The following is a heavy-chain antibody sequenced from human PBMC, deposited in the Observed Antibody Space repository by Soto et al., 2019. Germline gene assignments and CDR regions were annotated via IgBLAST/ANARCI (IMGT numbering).Heavy chain of an antibody. J-gene: IGHJ4*02. CDR1: GYTFTSYA. CDR2: INPSDGNR. Sequence: ASVKVSCKASGYTFTSYAISWVRQAPGQGLEWMGGINPSDGNRNLAQKFEDRVTMTTATSTNTVLLELRSLKSADTAIYYCARDRLRGYDSSGFYSWGQATMVTVPS. CDR3: ARDRLRGYDSSGFYS. D-gene: IGHD3-22*01. V-gene: IGHV1-18*01.